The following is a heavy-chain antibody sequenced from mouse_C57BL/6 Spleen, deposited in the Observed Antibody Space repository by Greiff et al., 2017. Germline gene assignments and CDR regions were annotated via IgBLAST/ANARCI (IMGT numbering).Heavy chain of an antibody. CDR1: GYTFTSYT. J-gene: IGHJ2*01. D-gene: IGHD1-1*01. Sequence: VKLVESGAELARPGASVKMSCKASGYTFTSYTMHWVKQRPGQGLEWIGYINPSSGYTKYNQKFKDKATLTADKSSSTAYMQLSSLTSEDSAVYYCARSDYGSRYYFDYWGQGTTLTVSS. CDR2: INPSSGYT. CDR3: ARSDYGSRYYFDY. V-gene: IGHV1-4*01.